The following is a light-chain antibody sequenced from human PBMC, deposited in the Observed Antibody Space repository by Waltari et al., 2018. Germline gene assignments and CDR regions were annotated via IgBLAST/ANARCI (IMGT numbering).Light chain of an antibody. J-gene: IGLJ3*02. CDR2: KDS. CDR1: VLATKY. Sequence: SYELTQPSSVSVSPGQTARITCSGDVLATKYARWFQQKPGQAPVLVIYKDSERPSGIPERFSGSSSGTTVTLTISGAQVEDEADYYCYSAADNIGVFGGGTKLTVL. V-gene: IGLV3-27*01. CDR3: YSAADNIGV.